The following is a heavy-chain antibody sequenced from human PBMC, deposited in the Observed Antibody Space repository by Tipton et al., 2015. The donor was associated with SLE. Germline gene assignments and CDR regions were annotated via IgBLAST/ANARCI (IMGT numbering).Heavy chain of an antibody. J-gene: IGHJ6*02. CDR3: AKQLEGGYAFHGMDV. V-gene: IGHV3-30*04. CDR2: ISYDGSNK. D-gene: IGHD5-12*01. CDR1: GFTFSSYA. Sequence: SLRLSCAASGFTFSSYAMHWVRQAPGKGLEWVAVISYDGSNKYYADSVKGRFTISRDNAKNSLYLQMNSLRPEDTALYYCAKQLEGGYAFHGMDVWGQGTTVTVSS.